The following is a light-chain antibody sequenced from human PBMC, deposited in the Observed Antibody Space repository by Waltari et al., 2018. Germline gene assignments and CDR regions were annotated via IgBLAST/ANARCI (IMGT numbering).Light chain of an antibody. CDR2: KAS. CDR3: QQYNSYSLLT. J-gene: IGKJ4*01. Sequence: DIQMTQSPSTLSASVGDRVIITCRASQSISNWLALYQQKPGKAPKLLIYKASTLESGVPSRFSGSGSGTDFTLTISSLQPDDFATYYCQQYNSYSLLTFGGGTKIEIK. V-gene: IGKV1-5*03. CDR1: QSISNW.